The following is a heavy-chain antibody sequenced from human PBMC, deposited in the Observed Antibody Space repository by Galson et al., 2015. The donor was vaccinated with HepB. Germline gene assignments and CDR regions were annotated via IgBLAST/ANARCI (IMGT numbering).Heavy chain of an antibody. CDR2: ISYDGSNK. CDR3: ARNPLGYCSSTSCYAGAFDI. D-gene: IGHD2-2*01. V-gene: IGHV3-30*04. J-gene: IGHJ3*02. Sequence: SLRLSCAASGFTFSSYAMHWVRQAPGKGLEWVAVISYDGSNKYYADSVKGRFTISRDNSKNTLYLQMNSLRAEDTAVYYCARNPLGYCSSTSCYAGAFDIWGQGTMVTVSS. CDR1: GFTFSSYA.